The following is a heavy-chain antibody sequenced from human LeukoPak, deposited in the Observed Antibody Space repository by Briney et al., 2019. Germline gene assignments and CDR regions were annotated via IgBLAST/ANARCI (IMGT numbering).Heavy chain of an antibody. V-gene: IGHV3-23*01. CDR2: LSGSGGST. CDR3: SKDSHWILFDD. CDR1: GYTFSSYG. Sequence: SCKASGYTFSSYGMSWVRQAPGKGLEWVSSLSGSGGSTYYADSVKGRFTISRDNSKNTLYLQMNSLRAEDTAVYYCSKDSHWILFDDWGQGTLVTVSS. J-gene: IGHJ4*02. D-gene: IGHD2-2*03.